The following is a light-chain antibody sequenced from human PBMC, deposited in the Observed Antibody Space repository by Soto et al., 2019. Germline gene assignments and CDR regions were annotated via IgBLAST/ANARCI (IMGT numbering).Light chain of an antibody. CDR3: QSYDSSLSGYV. J-gene: IGLJ1*01. CDR2: GNS. CDR1: SSKIGAGYD. V-gene: IGLV1-40*01. Sequence: QSVLTQPPSVSGPPGQRVTISCTGSSSKIGAGYDVHWYQQLPGTAPKLLIYGNSNRPSGVPDRFSGSKSGTSASLAITGLQAEDEADYYCQSYDSSLSGYVFGTGTKVTVL.